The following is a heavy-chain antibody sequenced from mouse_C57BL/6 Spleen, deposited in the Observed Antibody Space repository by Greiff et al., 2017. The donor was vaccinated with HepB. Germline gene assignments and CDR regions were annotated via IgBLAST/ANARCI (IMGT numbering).Heavy chain of an antibody. CDR1: GFNIKDDY. CDR2: IDPENGDT. Sequence: VQLKQSGAELVRPGASVKLSCTASGFNIKDDYMHWVKQRPEQGLEWIGWIDPENGDTEYASKFQGKATITADTSSNTAYLQLSSLTSEDTAVYDCSSRRSWFAYWGQGTLVTVSA. V-gene: IGHV14-4*01. CDR3: SSRRSWFAY. J-gene: IGHJ3*01.